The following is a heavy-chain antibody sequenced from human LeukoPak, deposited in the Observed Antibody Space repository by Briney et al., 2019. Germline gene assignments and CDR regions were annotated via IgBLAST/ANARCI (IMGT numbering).Heavy chain of an antibody. Sequence: ASVTVSCKASGYTFTDYYMHWLRQAPGQGLEWMGWINPKSGGTNYAQQFGDRVTLTRDTSISTSYMEVSGLRYDDTAVYYCARDPYYYDYSHFDYWGQGTLVSVST. V-gene: IGHV1-2*02. CDR1: GYTFTDYY. J-gene: IGHJ4*02. D-gene: IGHD3-22*01. CDR3: ARDPYYYDYSHFDY. CDR2: INPKSGGT.